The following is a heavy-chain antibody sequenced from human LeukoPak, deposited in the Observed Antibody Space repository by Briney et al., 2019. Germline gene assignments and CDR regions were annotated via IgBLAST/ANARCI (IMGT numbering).Heavy chain of an antibody. CDR2: IYGGGNT. J-gene: IGHJ4*02. D-gene: IGHD4-23*01. CDR3: ARRGDGGRSFDY. CDR1: GFTFSSYA. Sequence: GGSLRLSCAASGFTFSSYAMSWVRQAPGKGLEWVSLIYGGGNTYYADSVKGRFTISRDNSKNTLYLQMNSLRAEDTAVYYCARRGDGGRSFDYWGQGTLVTVSS. V-gene: IGHV3-23*03.